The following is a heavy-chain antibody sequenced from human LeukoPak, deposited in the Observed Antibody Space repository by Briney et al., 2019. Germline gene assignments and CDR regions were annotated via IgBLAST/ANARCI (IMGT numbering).Heavy chain of an antibody. D-gene: IGHD1-26*01. J-gene: IGHJ4*02. Sequence: GGSLRLSCAASGFTFSTYGMHWVRQAPGKGLEWVAVVWYDGSNIHYVDSVKGRFTISRDNSKSSLYLQMNSLTAEDTAVYYCARGGYSGTYYFDYWGQGTLVTVSS. CDR2: VWYDGSNI. CDR3: ARGGYSGTYYFDY. V-gene: IGHV3-33*01. CDR1: GFTFSTYG.